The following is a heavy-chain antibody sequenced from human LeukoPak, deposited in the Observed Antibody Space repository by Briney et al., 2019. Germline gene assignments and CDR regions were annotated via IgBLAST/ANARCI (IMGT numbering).Heavy chain of an antibody. J-gene: IGHJ4*02. D-gene: IGHD3-10*01. CDR1: GYSFTSYW. CDR2: IYPGDSDT. Sequence: PGESLRISCKGSGYSFTSYWIGWVRQIPGKGLEWMGIIYPGDSDTSYSPSFQGQVTISAAKSISTAYLQWSSLKASDTAMYYCARKITYYYGSGSPLSFDYWGQGTLVTVSS. CDR3: ARKITYYYGSGSPLSFDY. V-gene: IGHV5-51*01.